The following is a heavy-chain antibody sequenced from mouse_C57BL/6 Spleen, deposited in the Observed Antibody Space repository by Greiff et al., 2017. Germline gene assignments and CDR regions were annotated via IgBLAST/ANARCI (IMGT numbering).Heavy chain of an antibody. Sequence: EVKVVESGAELVKPGASVKLSCTASGFNIKDYYMHWVKQRTEQGLEWIGRIDPEDGETKYAPKFQGKATITADTSSNTAYLQLSSLTSEDTAVYYCARGYDGYYEFDYWGQGTTLTVSS. CDR2: IDPEDGET. CDR1: GFNIKDYY. D-gene: IGHD2-3*01. V-gene: IGHV14-2*01. CDR3: ARGYDGYYEFDY. J-gene: IGHJ2*01.